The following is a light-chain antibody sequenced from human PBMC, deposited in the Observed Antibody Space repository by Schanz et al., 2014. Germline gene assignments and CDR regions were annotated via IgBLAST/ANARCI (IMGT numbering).Light chain of an antibody. J-gene: IGLJ3*02. V-gene: IGLV1-40*01. CDR1: SSNIGAGYD. CDR3: CSYAGGYTWF. Sequence: QSVLTQPPSVSGAPGQRVSISCAGSSSNIGAGYDVHWFQQHPGTAPKLLIYGNSDRPSGVPDRFSGSKSGTSASLVITGLQADDEADYYCCSYAGGYTWFFGGGTKVTVL. CDR2: GNS.